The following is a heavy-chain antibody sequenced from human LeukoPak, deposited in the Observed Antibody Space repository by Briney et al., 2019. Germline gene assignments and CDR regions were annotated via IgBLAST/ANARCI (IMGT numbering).Heavy chain of an antibody. CDR3: ARQYSSSWYYWFDP. CDR1: GYTFTGYY. J-gene: IGHJ5*02. V-gene: IGHV1-69*13. Sequence: ASVKVSCKASGYTFTGYYIHWVRQAPGQGLEWMGGIIPIFGTANYAQKFQGRVTITADESTSTAYMELSSLRSEDTAVYYCARQYSSSWYYWFDPWGQGTLVTVSS. D-gene: IGHD6-13*01. CDR2: IIPIFGTA.